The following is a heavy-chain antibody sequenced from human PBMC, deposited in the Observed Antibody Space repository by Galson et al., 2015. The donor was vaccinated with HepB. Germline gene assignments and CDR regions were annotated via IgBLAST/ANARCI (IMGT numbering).Heavy chain of an antibody. CDR3: ARGHHYGSVDY. CDR2: ISFDANNK. Sequence: SLRLSCAASGFTFKNSAMHWVRQAPNKGLQWVAVISFDANNKDYSDSVKGRFTVSRDNSNNTLYLQMNSLRGDDTAVYFCARGHHYGSVDYWGQGILVTVSS. CDR1: GFTFKNSA. V-gene: IGHV3-30-3*01. J-gene: IGHJ4*02. D-gene: IGHD3-10*01.